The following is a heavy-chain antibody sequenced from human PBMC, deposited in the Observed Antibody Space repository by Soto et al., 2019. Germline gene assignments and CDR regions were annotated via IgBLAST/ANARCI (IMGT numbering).Heavy chain of an antibody. V-gene: IGHV3-53*02. J-gene: IGHJ6*02. CDR1: GFTVSSNY. D-gene: IGHD3-3*01. CDR2: IYSGGST. CDR3: ARDSVTYYVTNYYYYGMDV. Sequence: EVQLVETGGGLIQPGGSLRLSCAASGFTVSSNYMSWVRQAPGKGLEWVSVIYSGGSTYYADSVKGRFTISRDNSKNTLYLQMNSLRAEDTAVYYCARDSVTYYVTNYYYYGMDVWGQGTTVTVSS.